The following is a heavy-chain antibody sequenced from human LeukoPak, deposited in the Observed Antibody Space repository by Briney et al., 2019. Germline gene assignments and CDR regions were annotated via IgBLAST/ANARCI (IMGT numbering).Heavy chain of an antibody. D-gene: IGHD3-9*01. V-gene: IGHV3-11*06. Sequence: TGGSLRLSCAASGFTFSDYYMTWIRQSPGKGLEWISYITNSGSYTDHADSVKGRFTISRDNAKNSLYLQMNSLRVEDTAVYYCAREDPFTSRYFDWLGAFDLWGQGTMVTVSS. CDR1: GFTFSDYY. CDR2: ITNSGSYT. J-gene: IGHJ3*01. CDR3: AREDPFTSRYFDWLGAFDL.